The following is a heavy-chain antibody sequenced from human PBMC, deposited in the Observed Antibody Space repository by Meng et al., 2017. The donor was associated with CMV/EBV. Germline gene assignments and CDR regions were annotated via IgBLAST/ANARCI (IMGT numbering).Heavy chain of an antibody. CDR1: GGSFSGYY. J-gene: IGHJ5*02. CDR3: ARGGNWFDP. Sequence: QLQLRQWGVGLLKPSGTLALTCAFYGGSFSGYYWSWIRQPPGKGLEWIGEINHSGSTNYNPSLKSRVTISVDTSKNQFSLKLSSVTAADTAVYYCARGGNWFDPWGQGTLVTVSS. CDR2: INHSGST. V-gene: IGHV4-34*01.